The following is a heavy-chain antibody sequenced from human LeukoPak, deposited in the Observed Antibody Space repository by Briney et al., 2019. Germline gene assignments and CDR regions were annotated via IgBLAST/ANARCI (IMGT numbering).Heavy chain of an antibody. V-gene: IGHV4-59*01. CDR1: GGSISSYY. CDR3: AREGTAGANLNWFDP. D-gene: IGHD1-1*01. CDR2: ISYSGST. J-gene: IGHJ5*02. Sequence: SETLSLTCTVSGGSISSYYWSWIRQPPGKGLEWIGYISYSGSTNFNPSPKSRVTISVDTSKNQFSLKLSSVTAADTAVYYCAREGTAGANLNWFDPWGQGILVTVSS.